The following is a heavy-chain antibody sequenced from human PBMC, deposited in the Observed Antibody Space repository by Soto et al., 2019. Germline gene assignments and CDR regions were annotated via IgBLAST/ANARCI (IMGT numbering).Heavy chain of an antibody. J-gene: IGHJ4*02. Sequence: QGHLGQSGAEVKKPGASVKVSCKASGYTFPSDGLTWVRQSPGQGLAWMGWISDHNGNTDYAQKLQGRVIVTRDTSTSTAYMELRSLISDDTSVYYCARGRYGDYWGQGALVTVSS. CDR3: ARGRYGDY. CDR1: GYTFPSDG. CDR2: ISDHNGNT. D-gene: IGHD1-1*01. V-gene: IGHV1-18*01.